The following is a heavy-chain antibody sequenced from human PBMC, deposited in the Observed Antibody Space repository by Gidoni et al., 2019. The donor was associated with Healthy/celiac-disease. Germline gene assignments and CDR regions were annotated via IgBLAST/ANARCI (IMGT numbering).Heavy chain of an antibody. CDR2: IYYSGST. CDR3: ARGPYSSSWYPTRNWFDP. V-gene: IGHV4-59*01. J-gene: IGHJ5*02. CDR1: GGSISSYY. Sequence: QVQLQESGPGLVKPSETLSLTCTVSGGSISSYYWSWIRQPPGKGLEWIGYIYYSGSTNYNPSLKSRVTISVDTSKNQFSLKLSSVTAADTAVYYCARGPYSSSWYPTRNWFDPWGQGTLVTVSS. D-gene: IGHD6-13*01.